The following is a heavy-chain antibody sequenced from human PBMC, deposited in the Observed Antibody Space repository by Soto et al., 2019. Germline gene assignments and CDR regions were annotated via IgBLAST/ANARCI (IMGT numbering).Heavy chain of an antibody. V-gene: IGHV1-69*13. Sequence: GASVKVSCKASGGTFSSYAISWVRQAPGQGLEWMGGIIPIFGTANYAQKFQGRVTITADESTSTAYMELSSLRSEDTAVYYCAGGGYSGYDSWLDPWGQGTLVTVSS. J-gene: IGHJ5*02. CDR2: IIPIFGTA. CDR1: GGTFSSYA. D-gene: IGHD5-12*01. CDR3: AGGGYSGYDSWLDP.